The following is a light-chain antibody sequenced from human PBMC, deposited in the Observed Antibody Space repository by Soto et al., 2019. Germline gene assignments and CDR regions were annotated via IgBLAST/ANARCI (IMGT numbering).Light chain of an antibody. J-gene: IGKJ3*01. V-gene: IGKV3-20*01. CDR3: QQYGSSTLFT. CDR2: GAS. Sequence: EIVLTQSPGTLSLSPGERATLSCRASQSVSSSYLAWYQQKPGQAPRLLIYGASSRATGIPDRFSGSGSGTDFTLTISRLEPEDFAVYYCQQYGSSTLFTFGPETKVDI. CDR1: QSVSSSY.